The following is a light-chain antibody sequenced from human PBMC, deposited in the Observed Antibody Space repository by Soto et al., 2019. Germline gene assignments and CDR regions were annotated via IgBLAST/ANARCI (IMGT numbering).Light chain of an antibody. Sequence: EIVMTQSPATLSVSPGERATLSCRASQSVSTTVAWYQQRPGQAPRLLIYGASTRATGVPARFSGGGSGTDFILTVTSLQSEDFGIYYCQQYTDWPTTFGQGTKVEVK. CDR3: QQYTDWPTT. V-gene: IGKV3-15*01. CDR2: GAS. J-gene: IGKJ1*01. CDR1: QSVSTT.